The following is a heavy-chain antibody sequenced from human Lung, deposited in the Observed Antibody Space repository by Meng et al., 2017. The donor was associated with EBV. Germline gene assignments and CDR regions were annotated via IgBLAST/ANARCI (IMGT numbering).Heavy chain of an antibody. D-gene: IGHD1-14*01. CDR1: GDSFSTQT. V-gene: IGHV1-69*13. Sequence: QLVRAGAEVKKPGSSVKVACKTSGDSFSTQTFSWVRQAPGQGLEWMGGLIAVFDKTKAAPRFQDRVTFTADESTSTAYMELSSLTFDDTAVYFCARGRRNEPLFDYWGQGTLVTVSS. CDR2: LIAVFDKT. CDR3: ARGRRNEPLFDY. J-gene: IGHJ4*02.